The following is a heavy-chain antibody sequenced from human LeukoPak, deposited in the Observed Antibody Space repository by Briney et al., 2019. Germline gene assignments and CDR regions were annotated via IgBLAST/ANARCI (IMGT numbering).Heavy chain of an antibody. V-gene: IGHV3-33*01. CDR1: GFTFSSYG. CDR3: ARDQAANPLDY. D-gene: IGHD6-25*01. CDR2: IWYDGSNK. Sequence: GRSLRLSCAASGFTFSSYGMHWVRQAPGKGLEWVSVIWYDGSNKFYADSVKGRFTISRDNSKNTLYLQMNSLRAEDTAVYYCARDQAANPLDYWGQGTLVTVSS. J-gene: IGHJ4*02.